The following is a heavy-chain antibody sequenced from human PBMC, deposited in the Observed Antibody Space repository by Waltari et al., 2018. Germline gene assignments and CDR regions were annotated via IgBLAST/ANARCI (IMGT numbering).Heavy chain of an antibody. CDR3: ARGLAGELLLDPGDAFDI. J-gene: IGHJ3*02. V-gene: IGHV1-69*12. CDR2: IIPIFGTA. Sequence: QVQLVQSGAEVKKPGSSVKVSCTASGGTFSSYAISWVRQAPGQGLEWMGGIIPIFGTANYAQKFQGRVTITADESTSTAYMELSSLRSEDTAVYYCARGLAGELLLDPGDAFDIWGQGTMVTVSS. CDR1: GGTFSSYA. D-gene: IGHD1-26*01.